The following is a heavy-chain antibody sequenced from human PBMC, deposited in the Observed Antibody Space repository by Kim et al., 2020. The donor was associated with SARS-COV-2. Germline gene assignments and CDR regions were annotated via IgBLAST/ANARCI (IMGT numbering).Heavy chain of an antibody. V-gene: IGHV4-31*02. J-gene: IGHJ4*02. D-gene: IGHD3-22*01. CDR3: ATGLNYYDSSGYLFY. Sequence: PPLTSRVTISVDTSKNQFSLKLSSVTAADTAVYYCATGLNYYDSSGYLFYWGQGTLVTVSS.